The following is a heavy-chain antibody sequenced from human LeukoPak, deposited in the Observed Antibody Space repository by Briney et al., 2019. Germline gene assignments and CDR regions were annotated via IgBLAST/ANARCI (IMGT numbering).Heavy chain of an antibody. V-gene: IGHV3-21*01. Sequence: GGSLRLSCAASGFTFSSYSMNWVRQAPGKGLEWVSSISSSSSYIYYADSVKGRFTISRDNAKNSLYLQMNSLRAEDTAVYYCAREEYSSSSGYYYYYMDVWGKGTTVTVSS. CDR2: ISSSSSYI. CDR1: GFTFSSYS. CDR3: AREEYSSSSGYYYYYMDV. D-gene: IGHD6-6*01. J-gene: IGHJ6*03.